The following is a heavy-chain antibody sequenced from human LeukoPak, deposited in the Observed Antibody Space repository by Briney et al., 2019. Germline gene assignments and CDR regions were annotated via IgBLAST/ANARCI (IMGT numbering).Heavy chain of an antibody. D-gene: IGHD6-19*01. Sequence: AXVKVSCKASGYSCTGYYMYWVRQAPGQWLEWMGSISPNSGGTNYAQKFQGWVTMTRDTSISTAYMELSRLRSDDTAVYYCARNSGWYSAYFDYWGQGTLVTVSS. CDR3: ARNSGWYSAYFDY. V-gene: IGHV1-2*04. J-gene: IGHJ4*02. CDR1: GYSCTGYY. CDR2: ISPNSGGT.